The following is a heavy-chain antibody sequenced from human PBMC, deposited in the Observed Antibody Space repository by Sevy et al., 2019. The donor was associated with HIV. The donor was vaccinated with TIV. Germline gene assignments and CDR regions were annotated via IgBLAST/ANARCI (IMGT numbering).Heavy chain of an antibody. CDR3: ARDLPPSATTVPHFDC. CDR2: ISNSGTTI. J-gene: IGHJ4*02. Sequence: GGSLRLSCAASGFSFSIYWMSWVRQAPGKGLEWLSYISNSGTTIYYSDSVKGRFTISRDNARNSLYLQMSSLRAEDTAVYYCARDLPPSATTVPHFDCWGQGTLVTVSS. CDR1: GFSFSIYW. V-gene: IGHV3-48*03. D-gene: IGHD4-17*01.